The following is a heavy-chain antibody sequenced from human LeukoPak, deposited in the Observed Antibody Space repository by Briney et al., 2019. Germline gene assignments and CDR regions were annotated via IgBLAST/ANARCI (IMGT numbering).Heavy chain of an antibody. Sequence: GGSLRLSCAASGFTFSSYAMSWVRQAPGKGLEWVSAISGSGGSTYYADSVKGRFTISRDNSRDTLYLQMNSLRAEDTAVYYCAKVHQDIVVVPAAADYFDYWGQGTLVTVSS. D-gene: IGHD2-2*01. CDR2: ISGSGGST. V-gene: IGHV3-23*01. CDR3: AKVHQDIVVVPAAADYFDY. CDR1: GFTFSSYA. J-gene: IGHJ4*02.